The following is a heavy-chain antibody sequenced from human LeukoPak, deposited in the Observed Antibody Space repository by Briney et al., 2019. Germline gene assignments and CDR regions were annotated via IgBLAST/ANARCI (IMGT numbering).Heavy chain of an antibody. CDR3: ARIQLRYNWNDNDY. CDR1: GGSISSYY. Sequence: PSETLSLTCTVSGGSISSYYWSWIRQPPGKGLEWIGYIYYSGSTNYNPSLKSRVTISVDTSKNQFSLKLSSVTAADTAVHYCARIQLRYNWNDNDYWGQGTLVTVSS. V-gene: IGHV4-59*12. J-gene: IGHJ4*02. D-gene: IGHD1-20*01. CDR2: IYYSGST.